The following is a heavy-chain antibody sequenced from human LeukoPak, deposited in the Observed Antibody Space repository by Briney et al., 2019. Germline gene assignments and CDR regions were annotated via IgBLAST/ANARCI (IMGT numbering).Heavy chain of an antibody. V-gene: IGHV6-1*01. J-gene: IGHJ6*02. CDR1: GDSVSSNSAA. CDR2: TYYTSKWYN. CDR3: AREGGVPGTQDYYYYGMDV. D-gene: IGHD6-19*01. Sequence: SQTLSLTSAISGDSVSSNSAAWNWIRQSPSGGLEWLGSTYYTSKWYNDYAVSVKSRITINPDTSKNQFSLQLNSVTPEDTAVYYCAREGGVPGTQDYYYYGMDVWGQGTTVTVSS.